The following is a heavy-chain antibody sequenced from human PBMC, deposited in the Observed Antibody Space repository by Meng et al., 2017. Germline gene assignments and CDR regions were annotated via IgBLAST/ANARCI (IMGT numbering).Heavy chain of an antibody. CDR3: ARDPMDSSNLKHGLDY. CDR1: GFTFSSYG. D-gene: IGHD4-11*01. CDR2: IWYDGSNK. J-gene: IGHJ4*02. Sequence: GGSLRLSCAASGFTFSSYGMHWVRQAPGKGLEWVAVIWYDGSNKYYADSVKGRFTISRDNSKNTLYLQMNSLRAEDTAVYYCARDPMDSSNLKHGLDYWGQGTRVTVSS. V-gene: IGHV3-33*01.